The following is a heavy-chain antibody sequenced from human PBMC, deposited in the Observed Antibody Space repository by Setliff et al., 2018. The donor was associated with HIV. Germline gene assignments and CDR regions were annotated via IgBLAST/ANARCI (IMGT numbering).Heavy chain of an antibody. D-gene: IGHD3-22*01. Sequence: SETLSLTCAVYGGSFSGYYWSWIRQPPGKGLEWIGEINHSGSTNYNPSLKSRVTISVDTSKNQFSLKLSSVAAADTAVFYCARLTTTYYYDSSAYYHPVWGQGTLVT. CDR1: GGSFSGYY. CDR3: ARLTTTYYYDSSAYYHPV. CDR2: INHSGST. J-gene: IGHJ4*02. V-gene: IGHV4-34*01.